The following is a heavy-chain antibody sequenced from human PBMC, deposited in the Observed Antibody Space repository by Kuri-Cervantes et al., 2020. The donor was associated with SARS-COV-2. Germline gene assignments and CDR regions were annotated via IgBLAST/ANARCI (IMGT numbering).Heavy chain of an antibody. CDR2: INHSGST. Sequence: SETLSLTCAVYGGSFTGYYWSWIRQPPGKGLEWNGEINHSGSTNYNPSLKSRVTISVGRSKNQFSLKLSCVTAADTAVYYCARQGYCSSTSCYRAIDYWGQGTLVTVSS. D-gene: IGHD2-2*02. CDR3: ARQGYCSSTSCYRAIDY. J-gene: IGHJ4*02. CDR1: GGSFTGYY. V-gene: IGHV4-34*01.